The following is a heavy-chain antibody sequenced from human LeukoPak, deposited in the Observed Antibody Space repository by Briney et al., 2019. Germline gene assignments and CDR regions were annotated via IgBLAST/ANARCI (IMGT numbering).Heavy chain of an antibody. J-gene: IGHJ6*02. D-gene: IGHD2-2*01. CDR1: GGSISNFY. CDR2: IYYTGSA. V-gene: IGHV4-59*01. CDR3: ARLLQYADFDMDA. Sequence: SETLSLTCTVSGGSISNFYWSWLRQPPGKGLEWLGYIYYTGSATYNPSLKSRVTISVDTSKNQFSLKLSSVTAADTAVYFCARLLQYADFDMDAWGQGTTVTVSS.